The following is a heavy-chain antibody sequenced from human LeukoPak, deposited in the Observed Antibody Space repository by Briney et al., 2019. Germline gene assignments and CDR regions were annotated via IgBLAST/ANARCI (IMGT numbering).Heavy chain of an antibody. CDR3: AKDRVAVAGRVGAFDI. J-gene: IGHJ3*02. CDR1: GFTFDDYA. CDR2: ISWNSGSI. Sequence: PGGSLRLSRAASGFTFDDYAMHWVRQAPGKGLEWVSGISWNSGSIGYADSVKGRFTISRDNAKNSLYLQMNSLRAEDMALYYCAKDRVAVAGRVGAFDIWGQGTMVTVSS. V-gene: IGHV3-9*03. D-gene: IGHD6-19*01.